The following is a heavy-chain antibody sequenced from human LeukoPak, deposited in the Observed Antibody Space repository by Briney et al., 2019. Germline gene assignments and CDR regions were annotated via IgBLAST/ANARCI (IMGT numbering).Heavy chain of an antibody. CDR3: TSWGDTTAEYFQR. D-gene: IGHD2-21*02. CDR2: INPDGRDT. CDR1: GFTFNRFW. Sequence: GGSLRLSCVVSGFTFNRFWMNWVRQAPGKGLEWVAHINPDGRDTYYVDSVKGRFTISRDNAQNSMYLQMNSLRVEDTAVYYCTSWGDTTAEYFQRWGQGTLVTVSS. V-gene: IGHV3-7*01. J-gene: IGHJ1*01.